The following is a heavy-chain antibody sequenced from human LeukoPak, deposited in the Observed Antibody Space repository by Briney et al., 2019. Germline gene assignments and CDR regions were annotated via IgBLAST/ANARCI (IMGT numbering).Heavy chain of an antibody. CDR2: ISYDGSNK. V-gene: IGHV3-30*18. CDR1: GFTFSNYG. Sequence: PGGSLRLSCAASGFTFSNYGMHWVRQAPGKGQEWVAIISYDGSNKYYADSAKGRLTISRDNSKNTLYLQMDSLRAEDTAIYYCAKGIPADYWGQGTLVTVSS. D-gene: IGHD2-2*01. J-gene: IGHJ4*02. CDR3: AKGIPADY.